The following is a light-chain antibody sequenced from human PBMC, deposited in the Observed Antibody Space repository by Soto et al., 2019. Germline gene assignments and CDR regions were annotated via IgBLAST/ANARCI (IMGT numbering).Light chain of an antibody. Sequence: QSVLTQPASVSGSPGQSITISCTGTSSDVGSYNYVSWYQQHPGKAPKLMIYDVSSRPSGVSNRFSGSKSGNTASLIISGLQAEDEADYYCSSYTSSSTDVVFGGGTKLTVL. CDR1: SSDVGSYNY. CDR2: DVS. V-gene: IGLV2-14*01. J-gene: IGLJ2*01. CDR3: SSYTSSSTDVV.